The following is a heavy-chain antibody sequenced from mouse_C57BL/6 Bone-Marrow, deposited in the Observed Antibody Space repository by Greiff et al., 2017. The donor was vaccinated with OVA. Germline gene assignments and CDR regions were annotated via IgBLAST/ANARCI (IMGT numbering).Heavy chain of an antibody. V-gene: IGHV15-2*01. CDR1: DSEVFPIAY. Sequence: QVQLKESGSELRSPGSSVKLSCKDFDSEVFPIAYMSWVRQKPGHGFEWIGGILPSIGRTIYGEKFEDKATLDADTLSNTAYLELNSLTSEDSAIYYCARNYGSSYRYWYFDVWGTGTTVTVSS. CDR2: ILPSIGRT. J-gene: IGHJ1*03. D-gene: IGHD1-1*01. CDR3: ARNYGSSYRYWYFDV.